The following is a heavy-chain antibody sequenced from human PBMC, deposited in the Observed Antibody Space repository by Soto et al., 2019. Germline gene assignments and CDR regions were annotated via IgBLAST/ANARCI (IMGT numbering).Heavy chain of an antibody. J-gene: IGHJ5*02. CDR2: INHSGST. Sequence: TLSLTCAVYGGSFSGYYWSWIRQPPGKGLEWIGEINHSGSTNYNPSLKSRVTISVDTSKNQFSLKLSSVTAADTAVYYCAREWSGWFDPWGQGTLVTVSS. D-gene: IGHD3-3*01. V-gene: IGHV4-34*01. CDR1: GGSFSGYY. CDR3: AREWSGWFDP.